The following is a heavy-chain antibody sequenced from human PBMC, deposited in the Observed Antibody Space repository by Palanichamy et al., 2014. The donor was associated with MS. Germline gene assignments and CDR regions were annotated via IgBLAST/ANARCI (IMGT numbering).Heavy chain of an antibody. CDR3: IHDNTGYHDY. V-gene: IGHV3-64D*06. CDR2: INADGDTT. J-gene: IGHJ4*02. D-gene: IGHD3-22*01. Sequence: EVQLVESGGGLVQPGGSLRLSCSAFGFTFRNYAMHWVRQAPGKGLEYVSAINADGDTTSYGDSVKGRFTISRDNSKNTLVLQMSSLRPEDTALYYCIHDNTGYHDYWGQGTLVTVSS. CDR1: GFTFRNYA.